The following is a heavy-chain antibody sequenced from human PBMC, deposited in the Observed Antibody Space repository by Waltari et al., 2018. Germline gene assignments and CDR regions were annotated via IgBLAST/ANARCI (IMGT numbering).Heavy chain of an antibody. J-gene: IGHJ5*02. D-gene: IGHD1-26*01. CDR3: AKGSGSYEGFDP. CDR1: GFTFSSFG. CDR2: RRYDGSNK. Sequence: QLVESGGGVVQPGGSLRLSCAASGFTFSSFGMHWVREGPGKGLGWGSFRRYDGSNKYYADSVKVRFNISRDNSKNTVYLQMNSLRPEDAAVYYCAKGSGSYEGFDPWGQGTLVTVSS. V-gene: IGHV3-30*02.